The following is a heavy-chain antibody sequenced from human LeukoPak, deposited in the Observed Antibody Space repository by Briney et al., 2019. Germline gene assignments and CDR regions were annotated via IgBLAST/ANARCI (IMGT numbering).Heavy chain of an antibody. V-gene: IGHV4-61*01. D-gene: IGHD3-10*01. J-gene: IGHJ4*02. CDR3: ARGSLRYYYGSGSYHY. CDR1: GGSVSSGSYY. CDR2: IYYSGST. Sequence: SETLSLTCTVSGGSVSSGSYYWSWIRQPPGKGLEWIGYIYYSGSTNYNPSLKSRVTISVDTSKNQFSLKLSSVTAADTAVYYCARGSLRYYYGSGSYHYWGQGTLVTVSS.